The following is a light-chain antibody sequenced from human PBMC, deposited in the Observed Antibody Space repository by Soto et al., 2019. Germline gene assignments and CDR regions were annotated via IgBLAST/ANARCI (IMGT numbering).Light chain of an antibody. J-gene: IGKJ1*01. CDR2: GAS. Sequence: EIVMTQSPATTSVSPGEKATLSCRASQSVGSKLAWYWQKPGQSPRLLIYGASTRATGVPARFSVGGSGTEFTLTISGLQSKDFAIYYCQQYNNWPRTFGQGTKVYI. V-gene: IGKV3-15*01. CDR1: QSVGSK. CDR3: QQYNNWPRT.